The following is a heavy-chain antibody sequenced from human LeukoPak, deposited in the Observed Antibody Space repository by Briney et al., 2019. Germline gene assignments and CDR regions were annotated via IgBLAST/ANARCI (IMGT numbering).Heavy chain of an antibody. CDR3: ARGDYFYYYMDV. V-gene: IGHV1-2*02. Sequence: ASVKVSCKASGYSFTGSYMYWVRQAPGQGLEWMGWINPDTGGTNLVEKFQGRVTMTRDTSISTAYMELSRLRSDDTAVYYCARGDYFYYYMDVWGKGATVTVS. CDR1: GYSFTGSY. CDR2: INPDTGGT. J-gene: IGHJ6*03.